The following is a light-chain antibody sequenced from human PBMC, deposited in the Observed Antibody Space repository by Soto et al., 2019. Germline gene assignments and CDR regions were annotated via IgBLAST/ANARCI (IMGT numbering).Light chain of an antibody. V-gene: IGKV1-39*01. J-gene: IGKJ1*01. CDR2: DTF. CDR3: QQSCTTPWT. Sequence: DIQMTQSPSSLSASLGDRVTITFRPSESIRNELNWFQQRPGKAPRLLIYDTFTLQSGVPSRFSGSVSGTEFSLTISSLQAGDSAIYYCQQSCTTPWTFGQGTKVEI. CDR1: ESIRNE.